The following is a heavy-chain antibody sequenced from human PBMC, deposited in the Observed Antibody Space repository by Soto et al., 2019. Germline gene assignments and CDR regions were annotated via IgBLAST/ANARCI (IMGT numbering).Heavy chain of an antibody. V-gene: IGHV3-30*18. D-gene: IGHD5-18*01. Sequence: QVQLVESGGGVVQPGRSLRLSCAASGFTFSSYGMHWVRQAPGKGLEWVAVISYDGSNKYYADSVKGRFTISRDNSKNTLYLQMNSLRAEDTAVYYCAKLSSVNSNNAFDIWGQGTMVTVSS. CDR2: ISYDGSNK. J-gene: IGHJ3*02. CDR3: AKLSSVNSNNAFDI. CDR1: GFTFSSYG.